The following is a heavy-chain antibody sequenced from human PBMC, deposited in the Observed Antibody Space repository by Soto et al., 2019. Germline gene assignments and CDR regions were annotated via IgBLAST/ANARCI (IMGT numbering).Heavy chain of an antibody. D-gene: IGHD6-13*01. J-gene: IGHJ4*02. Sequence: GGSLRLSCAASGFTFSSYAMSWVRQAPGKGLEWVSAISGSGGSTYYADSVKGRFTISRDNSKNTLYLQMNSLRAEDTAVYYCARVVDNSSWKYYLDYWGQGTLVTVSS. V-gene: IGHV3-23*01. CDR1: GFTFSSYA. CDR3: ARVVDNSSWKYYLDY. CDR2: ISGSGGST.